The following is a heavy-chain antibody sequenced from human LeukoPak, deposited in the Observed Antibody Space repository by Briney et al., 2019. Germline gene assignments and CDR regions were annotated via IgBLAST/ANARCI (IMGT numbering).Heavy chain of an antibody. D-gene: IGHD6-19*01. J-gene: IGHJ5*02. V-gene: IGHV1-69*13. CDR2: IIPIFGTA. Sequence: SVKVSCKASGGTFSSYAISWVRQAPGQGLEWMGGIIPIFGTANYAQKFQGRVTITADESTSTAYMELSSLRSEDTAVYYCARRHSSGWYEGGWFDPWGQGTLVTVSS. CDR1: GGTFSSYA. CDR3: ARRHSSGWYEGGWFDP.